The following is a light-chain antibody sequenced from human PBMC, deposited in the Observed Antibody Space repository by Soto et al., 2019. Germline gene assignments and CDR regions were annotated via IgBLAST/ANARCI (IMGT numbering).Light chain of an antibody. Sequence: QCAVAPTAYVYGSPGQSIAIACTCASGYVGTYSLVSWYQQHPGKAPKVVIYEGHKRPSGVPDRFSGSTSVNTASQTMSGLQTDDDPDSYCCLYVGATTYVFGTGTKVTV. CDR1: SGYVGTYSL. CDR3: CLYVGATTYV. J-gene: IGLJ1*01. CDR2: EGH. V-gene: IGLV2-23*01.